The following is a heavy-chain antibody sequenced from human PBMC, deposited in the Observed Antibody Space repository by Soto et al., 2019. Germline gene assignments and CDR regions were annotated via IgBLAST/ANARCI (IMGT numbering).Heavy chain of an antibody. J-gene: IGHJ4*02. CDR3: ARGRSASSDFDY. D-gene: IGHD3-10*01. V-gene: IGHV3-66*01. CDR1: GFSVSTNY. CDR2: IYSGGTT. Sequence: EVQLVESGGGLVQPGGSLRLSCAASGFSVSTNYMNWVRQAPGKGLEWVSVIYSGGTTYYADSVKGRFTISRDNSKNTLYLQMNSLRAEDTAVYYCARGRSASSDFDYWGQGPLVTVSS.